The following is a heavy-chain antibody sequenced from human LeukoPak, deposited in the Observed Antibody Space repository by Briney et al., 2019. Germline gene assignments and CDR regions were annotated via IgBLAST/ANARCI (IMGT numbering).Heavy chain of an antibody. V-gene: IGHV3-48*03. CDR3: ARRYCSSTSCTLDY. Sequence: PGGSLRLSCAASGFTFSSYAMNWVRQAPGKGLEWVSYISSSGSTMYYADSVRGRLTISRENAKNLLYLEVNSLRAEDTAVYYCARRYCSSTSCTLDYWGQGTLVIVSS. CDR2: ISSSGSTM. D-gene: IGHD2-2*01. J-gene: IGHJ4*02. CDR1: GFTFSSYA.